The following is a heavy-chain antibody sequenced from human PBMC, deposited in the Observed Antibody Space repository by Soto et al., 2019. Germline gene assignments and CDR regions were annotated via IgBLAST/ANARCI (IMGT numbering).Heavy chain of an antibody. CDR1: GFTFSSYG. V-gene: IGHV3-33*01. CDR2: IWYDGSNK. CDR3: AREGGDIVVVPAAIVGSAIDY. J-gene: IGHJ4*02. Sequence: GGSLRLSCAASGFTFSSYGMHWVRQAPGKGLEWVAVIWYDGSNKYYADSVKGRFTISRDNSKNTLYLQMNSLRAEDTAVYYCAREGGDIVVVPAAIVGSAIDYWGQGTLVTVSS. D-gene: IGHD2-2*01.